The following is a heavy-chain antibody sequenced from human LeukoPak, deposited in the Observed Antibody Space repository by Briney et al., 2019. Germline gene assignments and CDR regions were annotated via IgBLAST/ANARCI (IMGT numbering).Heavy chain of an antibody. CDR1: GGSISINSYY. D-gene: IGHD6-13*01. CDR3: VRIAADGDLDP. Sequence: SETLSLTCTVSGGSISINSYYWGWNRQPPGKELEWIASIYYTGSTFYKPSLNSRVTISLDTSKNQFSLKVSSMTAADTAVYYCVRIAADGDLDPWGQGTLVTVSS. CDR2: IYYTGST. J-gene: IGHJ5*02. V-gene: IGHV4-39*07.